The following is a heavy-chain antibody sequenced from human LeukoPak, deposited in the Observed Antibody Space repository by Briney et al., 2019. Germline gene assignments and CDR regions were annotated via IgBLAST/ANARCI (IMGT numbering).Heavy chain of an antibody. Sequence: PSETLSLTCTVSGGSISSGGYYWSWIRQHPGRGLEWIGYIYYSGSTYYNPYLKSRVTISVDTSKNQFSLKLSSVTAADTAVYYCARAPGYCSSTSCYEVCWFDPWGQGTLVTVSS. CDR3: ARAPGYCSSTSCYEVCWFDP. D-gene: IGHD2-2*01. V-gene: IGHV4-31*03. CDR1: GGSISSGGYY. CDR2: IYYSGST. J-gene: IGHJ5*02.